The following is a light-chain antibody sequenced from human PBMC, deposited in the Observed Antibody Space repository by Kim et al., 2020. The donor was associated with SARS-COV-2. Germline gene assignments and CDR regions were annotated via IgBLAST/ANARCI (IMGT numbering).Light chain of an antibody. Sequence: LTQPASVSGSPGQSITISCTGTSSDVGGYNYVSWYQQHPGKAPTLMIYDVSKRPSGVSNRFSGSKSGNTASLTISGLQAEDEADYYCSSYTSSSTRVFGGGTQLTVL. V-gene: IGLV2-14*01. CDR2: DVS. J-gene: IGLJ3*02. CDR3: SSYTSSSTRV. CDR1: SSDVGGYNY.